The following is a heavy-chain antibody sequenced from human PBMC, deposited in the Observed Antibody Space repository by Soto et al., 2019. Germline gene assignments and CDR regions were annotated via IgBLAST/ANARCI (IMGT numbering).Heavy chain of an antibody. J-gene: IGHJ4*02. V-gene: IGHV3-23*01. CDR2: IGVSGDTT. CDR3: ATPHDVHLGELSSFDY. CDR1: GFTFSSFA. D-gene: IGHD3-16*02. Sequence: PVGSLRLSCAASGFTFSSFAMNWVRQAPGKGLEWVSAIGVSGDTTYYADSVKGRFTISRDNSKNTLYLQMNNLRAEDTAVYYCATPHDVHLGELSSFDYWGQGTLVTVSS.